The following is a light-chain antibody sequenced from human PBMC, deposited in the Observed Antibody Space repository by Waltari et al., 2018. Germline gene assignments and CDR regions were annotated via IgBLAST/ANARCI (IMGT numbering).Light chain of an antibody. Sequence: DIQMTQSPSSLSASVGDSVPITCRASQGISNSVAWYQQRPGKAPDLLVYAASRLQSGVPSRFSGSGSGTDFTLTISSLQPEDFATYYCQQYYGAPQTFGQGTKVEVK. CDR1: QGISNS. CDR3: QQYYGAPQT. J-gene: IGKJ1*01. CDR2: AAS. V-gene: IGKV1-NL1*01.